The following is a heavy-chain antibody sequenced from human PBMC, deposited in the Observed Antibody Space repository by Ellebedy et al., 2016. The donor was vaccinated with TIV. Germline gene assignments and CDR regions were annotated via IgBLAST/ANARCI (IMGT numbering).Heavy chain of an antibody. CDR1: RRTFSSYA. J-gene: IGHJ4*02. Sequence: ASVKVSXKASRRTFSSYAISWVRQAPGQGLEWMGGFIPIFGTANYAQKFQGRVTITADESTSTAYMELSSLRSEDTAVYYCARDRFPGPNSGYEFWGAYWGQGTMVTVSS. CDR3: ARDRFPGPNSGYEFWGAY. V-gene: IGHV1-69*13. D-gene: IGHD5-12*01. CDR2: FIPIFGTA.